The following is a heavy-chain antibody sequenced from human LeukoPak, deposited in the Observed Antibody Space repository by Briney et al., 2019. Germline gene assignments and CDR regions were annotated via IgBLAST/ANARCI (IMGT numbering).Heavy chain of an antibody. CDR1: GYTFTGYY. J-gene: IGHJ4*02. Sequence: ASVKVSCKASGYTFTGYYMHWVRQAPGQGLEWMGWINPNSGSTNYAQKFQGRVTMTRDTSISTAYMELSRLRSDDTAVYYCARDCSSTSCYHPPFDYWGQGTLVTVSS. D-gene: IGHD2-2*01. V-gene: IGHV1-2*02. CDR2: INPNSGST. CDR3: ARDCSSTSCYHPPFDY.